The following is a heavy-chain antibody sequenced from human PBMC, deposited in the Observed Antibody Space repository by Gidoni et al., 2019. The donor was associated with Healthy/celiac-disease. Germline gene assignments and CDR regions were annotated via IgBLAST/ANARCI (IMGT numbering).Heavy chain of an antibody. CDR2: ISWNSGSR. CDR3: AKDHGGYGDHVDY. J-gene: IGHJ4*02. CDR1: GFTFDDYA. V-gene: IGHV3-9*01. D-gene: IGHD4-17*01. Sequence: EVQLVASGGGLVQLGMSLGLSCAASGFTFDDYAMHWDRQAPGKGLGGVSGISWNSGSRGYADSVKGRFTISRDNAKNSRYLQMNSLRAEDTALYYCAKDHGGYGDHVDYWGQGTLVTVSS.